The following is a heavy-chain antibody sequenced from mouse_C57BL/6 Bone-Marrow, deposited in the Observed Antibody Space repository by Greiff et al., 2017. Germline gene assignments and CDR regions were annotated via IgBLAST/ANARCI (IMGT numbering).Heavy chain of an antibody. CDR3: ARRDGYDGAWFAY. CDR1: GYTFTNYW. Sequence: QVHVKQSGAELVRPGTSVKMSCKASGYTFTNYWIGWAKQRPGHGLEWIGDIYPGGGYTNYNEKFKGKATLTADKSSSTAYMQFSSLTSEDSAIYYCARRDGYDGAWFAYWGQGTLVTVSA. CDR2: IYPGGGYT. V-gene: IGHV1-63*01. J-gene: IGHJ3*01. D-gene: IGHD2-2*01.